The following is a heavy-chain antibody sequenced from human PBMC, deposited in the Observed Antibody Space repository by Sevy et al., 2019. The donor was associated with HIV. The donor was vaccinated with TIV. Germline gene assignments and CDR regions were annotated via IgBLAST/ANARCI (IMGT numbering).Heavy chain of an antibody. Sequence: GEALKISCAASGFTFSSYWMHWVRQGPGKGLVWVSRSNSDGSNTDYADSVKGRFTISRDNAKNTLYLQMNSLRAEDTAVYYCAREKSDYYASGDYFDYWGQGTLVTVSS. V-gene: IGHV3-74*01. CDR2: SNSDGSNT. CDR1: GFTFSSYW. CDR3: AREKSDYYASGDYFDY. J-gene: IGHJ4*02. D-gene: IGHD3-10*01.